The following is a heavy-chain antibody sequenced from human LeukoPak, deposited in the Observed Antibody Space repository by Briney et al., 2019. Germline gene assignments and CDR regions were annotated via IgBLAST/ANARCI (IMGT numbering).Heavy chain of an antibody. Sequence: GGSLRLSCAASGFTFNNYAMSWVRQAPRKGLEWVSAISGSGGSTYYADSVKGRFTISRDNSKNTVYLQMNSLRAEDTAVYYCAKDASSGWPNWFDPWGQGTLVTVSS. CDR1: GFTFNNYA. CDR3: AKDASSGWPNWFDP. J-gene: IGHJ5*02. V-gene: IGHV3-23*01. CDR2: ISGSGGST. D-gene: IGHD6-19*01.